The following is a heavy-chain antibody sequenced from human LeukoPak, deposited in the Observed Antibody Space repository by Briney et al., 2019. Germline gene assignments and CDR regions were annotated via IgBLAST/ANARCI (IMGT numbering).Heavy chain of an antibody. V-gene: IGHV3-53*01. Sequence: GGSLRLSCAASGFSVSNYYMGWVRQTPGKELEWVSNIYSDGSTHYADSMKGRFTISRDNSRNTVHLQMNNLRVEDTAVYYCAKVDDYVWGSYRSYFDYWGQGTLVTVSS. CDR3: AKVDDYVWGSYRSYFDY. J-gene: IGHJ4*02. CDR2: IYSDGST. CDR1: GFSVSNYY. D-gene: IGHD3-16*02.